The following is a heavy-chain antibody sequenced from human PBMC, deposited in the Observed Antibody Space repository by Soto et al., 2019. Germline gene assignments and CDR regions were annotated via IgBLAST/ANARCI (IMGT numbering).Heavy chain of an antibody. V-gene: IGHV3-30*18. D-gene: IGHD3-22*01. Sequence: QVQLVESGGGVVQPGRSLRLSCAASGFTFSTYGMHWVRQAPGKVLEWVAVISYDGSTQYYADSVKGRFTISRDNSKNTLYLQMNSLRAEDTAVYYCAKEYYDSSGFDYWGQGTLVTVSS. CDR2: ISYDGSTQ. J-gene: IGHJ4*02. CDR1: GFTFSTYG. CDR3: AKEYYDSSGFDY.